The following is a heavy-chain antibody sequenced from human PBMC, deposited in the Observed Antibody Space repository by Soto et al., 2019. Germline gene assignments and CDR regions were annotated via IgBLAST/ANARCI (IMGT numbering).Heavy chain of an antibody. CDR2: ISGYNGYT. J-gene: IGHJ6*02. D-gene: IGHD1-1*01. CDR3: ARPGTILGRNGMDV. CDR1: GYTFNTYG. Sequence: QAQLVQSGAEVKKPGASVKVSCKTSGYTFNTYGISWVRQVPGQGPEWMGWISGYNGYTKYAQKFQGRVTMTTDTPTSTAYMDMRSRRSDDTAVYYCARPGTILGRNGMDVWGQGTTVIVSS. V-gene: IGHV1-18*04.